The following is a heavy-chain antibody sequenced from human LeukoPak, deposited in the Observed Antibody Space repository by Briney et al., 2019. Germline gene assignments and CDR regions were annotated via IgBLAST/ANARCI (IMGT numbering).Heavy chain of an antibody. D-gene: IGHD2-15*01. CDR2: IRSKTNNYAT. Sequence: GGSLRLSCAASGFTFSSYWMSWVRQAPGKGLEWVGRIRSKTNNYATSYAASMKGRFTISRDDSKDTAYLQIDSLKTEDTAVYFCTTQFIAVPGGYWGQGTLVTVSS. CDR1: GFTFSSYW. CDR3: TTQFIAVPGGY. J-gene: IGHJ4*02. V-gene: IGHV3-73*01.